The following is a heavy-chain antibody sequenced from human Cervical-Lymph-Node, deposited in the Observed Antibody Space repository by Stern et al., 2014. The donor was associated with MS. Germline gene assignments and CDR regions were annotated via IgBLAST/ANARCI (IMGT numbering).Heavy chain of an antibody. CDR2: LIIIFDTA. Sequence: QVQLVQSGPEVKKPGSSVKVSCKASGDTFSNYAISWVRQAPGQGLEWMGGLIIIFDTANYAQKFQGRVTISADESTSTAYMELSSLRSEDTAVYYCARASERSGYYPDYFQYWGQGTPVTVSS. CDR1: GDTFSNYA. D-gene: IGHD3-22*01. V-gene: IGHV1-69*01. CDR3: ARASERSGYYPDYFQY. J-gene: IGHJ1*01.